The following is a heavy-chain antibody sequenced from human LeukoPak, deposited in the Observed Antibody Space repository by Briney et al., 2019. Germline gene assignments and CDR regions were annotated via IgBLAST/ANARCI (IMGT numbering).Heavy chain of an antibody. V-gene: IGHV1-2*02. CDR3: ARDHNWGPDY. Sequence: EASAKVSCKASGYSFTDHHLHWLRQAPGQGLEWMAWIHPKTGVTNYAERFQGRLSLTRDTSISTLYMELNSLTSDDTAVYYCARDHNWGPDYWGQGTLVSVSS. D-gene: IGHD7-27*01. CDR1: GYSFTDHH. J-gene: IGHJ4*02. CDR2: IHPKTGVT.